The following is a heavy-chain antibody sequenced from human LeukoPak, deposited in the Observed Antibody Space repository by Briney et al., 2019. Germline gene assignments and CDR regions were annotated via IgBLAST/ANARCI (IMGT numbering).Heavy chain of an antibody. Sequence: SETLSLTCAVYTGSFSGYYWSWIRQPPGKGLEWIGEINHSGSTTNNPSLKSRVTISVDTSKNQFSLRLSSVPAADTAVYYCARLPNGWLQLGAFDMWGRGTMVTVSS. CDR3: ARLPNGWLQLGAFDM. J-gene: IGHJ3*02. CDR2: INHSGST. V-gene: IGHV4-34*01. CDR1: TGSFSGYY. D-gene: IGHD5-24*01.